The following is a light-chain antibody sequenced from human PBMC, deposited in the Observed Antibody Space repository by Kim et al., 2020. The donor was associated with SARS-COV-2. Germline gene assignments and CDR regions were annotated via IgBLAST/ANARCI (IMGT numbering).Light chain of an antibody. CDR3: QHGSTTPWT. J-gene: IGKJ1*01. CDR2: DAS. V-gene: IGKV1-39*01. Sequence: ASEGDTVTMSCRASQTIITYLNWYQQKPGKAPKVLIYDASSLQSGGPSRFSGRGSGTDFTLTISGLQPEDFATYFCQHGSTTPWTFGQGTKVYIK. CDR1: QTIITY.